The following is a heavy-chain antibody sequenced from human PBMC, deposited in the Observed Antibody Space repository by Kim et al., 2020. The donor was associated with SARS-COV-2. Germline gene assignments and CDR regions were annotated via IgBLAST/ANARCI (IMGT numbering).Heavy chain of an antibody. J-gene: IGHJ5*02. CDR3: AGSRGSNWFDP. Sequence: TTFAGSVEARFTNSRDNAKNTLYLQMNSLGAENTAVYYCAGSRGSNWFDPWGQGTLVTVSS. D-gene: IGHD6-19*01. V-gene: IGHV3-74*03. CDR2: T.